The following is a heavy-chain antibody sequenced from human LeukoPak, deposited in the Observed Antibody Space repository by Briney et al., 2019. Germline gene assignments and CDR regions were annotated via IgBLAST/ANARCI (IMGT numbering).Heavy chain of an antibody. V-gene: IGHV4-39*07. Sequence: PSETLSLTCTVSGGSISSSIYYWGWIRQPPGKGLEWIGNIYYSGSTYDNPSLRGRVTISVDTSKNQFSLKLSSVTAADTAVYYCARAGLSSWIIDYWGQGTLVTVSS. J-gene: IGHJ4*02. CDR3: ARAGLSSWIIDY. D-gene: IGHD6-13*01. CDR1: GGSISSSIYY. CDR2: IYYSGST.